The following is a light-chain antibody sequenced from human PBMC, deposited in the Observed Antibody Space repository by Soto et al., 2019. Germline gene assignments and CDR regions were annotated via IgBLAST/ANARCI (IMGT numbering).Light chain of an antibody. CDR3: SSYTSSSTYVV. CDR1: SSDVGGYNY. Sequence: QSALTQPASVSGSHGQSITISCTGTSSDVGGYNYVSWYQQHPGKAPKLMIYDVSNRPSGVYNRFSGSKSGNTASLTISGLQAEDEADYYCSSYTSSSTYVVFGGGTKLTVL. V-gene: IGLV2-14*01. J-gene: IGLJ2*01. CDR2: DVS.